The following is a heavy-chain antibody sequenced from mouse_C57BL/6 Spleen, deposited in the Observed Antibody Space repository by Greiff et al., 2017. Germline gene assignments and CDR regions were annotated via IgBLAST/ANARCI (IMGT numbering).Heavy chain of an antibody. CDR2: ISSGGEYI. V-gene: IGHV5-9-1*02. J-gene: IGHJ2*01. CDR3: TREDITTVCDY. D-gene: IGHD1-1*01. CDR1: GFTFSSSA. Sequence: EVKLVESGAGLVKPGGSLKLSCAASGFTFSSSAMSWVRQTPEKRLAWVAYISSGGEYIYYADTVKGRFTISRDIARNTLYLQMSSLKSEDTAMYYCTREDITTVCDYWGQGTTLTVSS.